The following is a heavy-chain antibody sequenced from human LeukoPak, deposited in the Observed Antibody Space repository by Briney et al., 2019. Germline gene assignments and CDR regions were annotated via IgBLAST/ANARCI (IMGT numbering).Heavy chain of an antibody. CDR1: GFTFSRYA. D-gene: IGHD2-2*01. V-gene: IGHV3-23*01. J-gene: IGHJ6*02. Sequence: GGSLRLSCAASGFTFSRYAMFWVRQAPGKGLEWVSAISGSDASTYYADSVKGRFTISRDNFKNTLYLRMSSLRAEDTAVYYCAKRLGYCTSTSCTDLYYYYGMDVWGQGTTVTVSS. CDR2: ISGSDAST. CDR3: AKRLGYCTSTSCTDLYYYYGMDV.